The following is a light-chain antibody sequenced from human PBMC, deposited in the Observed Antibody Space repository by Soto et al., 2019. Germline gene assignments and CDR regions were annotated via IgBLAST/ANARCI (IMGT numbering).Light chain of an antibody. V-gene: IGKV3-11*01. CDR3: QQRSNWPPYT. CDR2: DAS. Sequence: EIVLTQSPATLSLSPGERATLSCRASQSVSSYLAWYQQKPGQAPRLLIYDASNRATGIPARFSGSGSGTDFILTISSLEPEDFAVYYCQQRSNWPPYTCGQGTKLEIK. CDR1: QSVSSY. J-gene: IGKJ2*01.